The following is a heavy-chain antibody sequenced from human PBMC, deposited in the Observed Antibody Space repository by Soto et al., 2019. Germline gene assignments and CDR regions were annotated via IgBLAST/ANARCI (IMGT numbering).Heavy chain of an antibody. Sequence: ASVKVSCKASGGTFSSYAISWVRQAPGQGLEWMGGIIPIFGTANYAQKFQGRVTITADESTSTAYMELSSLRSEDTAVYYCARDRAAAGTHWFDPWGQGTLVTVSS. CDR3: ARDRAAAGTHWFDP. CDR1: GGTFSSYA. D-gene: IGHD6-13*01. J-gene: IGHJ5*02. CDR2: IIPIFGTA. V-gene: IGHV1-69*13.